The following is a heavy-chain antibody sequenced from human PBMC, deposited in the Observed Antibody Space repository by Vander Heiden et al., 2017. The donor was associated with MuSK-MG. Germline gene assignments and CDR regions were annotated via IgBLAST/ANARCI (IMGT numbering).Heavy chain of an antibody. D-gene: IGHD3-16*01. CDR2: INHSGST. J-gene: IGHJ4*02. CDR1: GGSFSGYY. V-gene: IGHV4-34*01. CDR3: AREWGTYDYVWGSFLDY. Sequence: QVQLQQWGAGLLKPSETLSLTCAVYGGSFSGYYWGWIRQPPGKGLEWIGEINHSGSTNYNPSLKSRVTISVDTSKNQFSLKLSSVTAADTAVYYCAREWGTYDYVWGSFLDYWGQGTLVTVSS.